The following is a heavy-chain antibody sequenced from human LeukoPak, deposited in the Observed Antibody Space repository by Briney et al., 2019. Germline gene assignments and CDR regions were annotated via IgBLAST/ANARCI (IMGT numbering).Heavy chain of an antibody. J-gene: IGHJ2*01. Sequence: SLRLSCAASGFTFSSYDMHWVRQAPGKGLEWVVVISYNGNNKYCAASVKGRFTISRDDSKKTLYLQMNSLRAEDTAVYYCARDGYNEEDWYFDLWGRGILVTVSS. D-gene: IGHD5-24*01. CDR1: GFTFSSYD. CDR2: ISYNGNNK. V-gene: IGHV3-30-3*01. CDR3: ARDGYNEEDWYFDL.